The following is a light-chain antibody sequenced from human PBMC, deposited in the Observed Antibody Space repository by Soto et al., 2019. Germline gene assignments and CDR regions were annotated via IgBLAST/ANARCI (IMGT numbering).Light chain of an antibody. CDR3: QQRRNWPWLT. CDR2: DVS. V-gene: IGKV3-11*01. CDR1: QSVNNY. Sequence: EIVLTQSPATLSLSPGERATLSCRASQSVNNYLAWYQQRPGQAPRLLIYDVSNMATGIPARFSGSGSGTDFTLTISSLETEDSAVYFCQQRRNWPWLTFGGGTRVEIK. J-gene: IGKJ4*01.